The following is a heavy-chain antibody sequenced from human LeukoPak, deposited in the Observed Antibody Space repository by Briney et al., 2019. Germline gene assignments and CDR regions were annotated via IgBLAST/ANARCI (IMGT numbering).Heavy chain of an antibody. Sequence: SETLSLTCAVSGGSISSSNWWSWVRQPPGKGLEWIGQIYHSGSTNYNPSLKSPVTISVDKSKNQFSLKLRSVTAADTAVYYCARPLSLGYCSGGSCYGRGAWFDRWGQGTLVTVSS. V-gene: IGHV4-4*02. CDR2: IYHSGST. D-gene: IGHD2-15*01. CDR1: GGSISSSNW. CDR3: ARPLSLGYCSGGSCYGRGAWFDR. J-gene: IGHJ5*02.